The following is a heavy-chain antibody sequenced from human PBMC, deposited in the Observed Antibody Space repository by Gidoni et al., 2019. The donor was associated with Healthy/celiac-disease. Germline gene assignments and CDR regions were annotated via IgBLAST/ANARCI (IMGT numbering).Heavy chain of an antibody. CDR1: GGSISSSSYY. D-gene: IGHD2-15*01. Sequence: QLQLQESGPGLVKPSETLSLTCTVSGGSISSSSYYWGWIRQPPGKGLEWIGSIYYSGSTYYNPSLKRRVTISVDTSKNQFSLKLSSVTAADTAVDYCARLDCSGGSCYDGMDVWGQGTTVTVSS. CDR3: ARLDCSGGSCYDGMDV. CDR2: IYYSGST. V-gene: IGHV4-39*01. J-gene: IGHJ6*02.